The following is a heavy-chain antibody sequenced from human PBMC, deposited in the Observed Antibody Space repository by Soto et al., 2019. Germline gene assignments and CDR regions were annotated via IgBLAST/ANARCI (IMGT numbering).Heavy chain of an antibody. CDR1: GGSINTFY. J-gene: IGHJ4*02. V-gene: IGHV4-4*07. CDR3: AREGSYSAYNFAHGIQLWSFDF. Sequence: SETLSLTCTVSGGSINTFYWSWVRQPAGKGLEWIGRIFSSGSTSFNPSLESRVAMSVDTPKNHFSLNLSSVTAADMAVYYCAREGSYSAYNFAHGIQLWSFDFWGQGALVTVSS. D-gene: IGHD5-12*01. CDR2: IFSSGST.